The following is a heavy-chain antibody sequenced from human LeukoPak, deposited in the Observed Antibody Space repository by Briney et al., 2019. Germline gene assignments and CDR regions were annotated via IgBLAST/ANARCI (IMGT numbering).Heavy chain of an antibody. D-gene: IGHD4-23*01. CDR3: ASPKRWGDYYYYMDV. Sequence: GGSPRLSCAASGFTFSSYEMNWVRQAPGKGLEWVSYISSSGSTIYYADSVKGRFTISRDNAKNSLYLQMNSLRAEDTAVYYCASPKRWGDYYYYMDVWGKGTTVTVSS. CDR1: GFTFSSYE. J-gene: IGHJ6*03. CDR2: ISSSGSTI. V-gene: IGHV3-48*03.